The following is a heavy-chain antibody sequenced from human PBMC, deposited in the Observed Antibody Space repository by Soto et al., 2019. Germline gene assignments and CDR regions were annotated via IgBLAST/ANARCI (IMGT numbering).Heavy chain of an antibody. CDR3: ARGRASGSYYLLDY. J-gene: IGHJ4*02. D-gene: IGHD3-10*01. Sequence: ASVKVSCKASGYTFTSDAMHWVRQAPGQRLEWMGWINAGNGNTKYSQKFQGRVTMTRDTATSTAYMEVSSLRSDDTAVYYCARGRASGSYYLLDYWGQGTLVTVPQ. V-gene: IGHV1-3*01. CDR1: GYTFTSDA. CDR2: INAGNGNT.